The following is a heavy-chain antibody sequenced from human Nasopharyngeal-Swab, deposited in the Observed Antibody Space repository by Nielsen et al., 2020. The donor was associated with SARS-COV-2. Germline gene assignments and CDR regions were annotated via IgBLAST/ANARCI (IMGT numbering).Heavy chain of an antibody. CDR3: ARDLDYGDSLFDS. CDR2: ISGDGGST. CDR1: GFTFDDYT. Sequence: GESLKISCAASGFTFDDYTMHWVRQAPGKGLEWVSVISGDGGSTYYADSVKGRFTISRDNNKNSLYLQMNSLRTEGTALYYCARDLDYGDSLFDSWGQGTLVTVSS. D-gene: IGHD4-17*01. V-gene: IGHV3-43*02. J-gene: IGHJ4*02.